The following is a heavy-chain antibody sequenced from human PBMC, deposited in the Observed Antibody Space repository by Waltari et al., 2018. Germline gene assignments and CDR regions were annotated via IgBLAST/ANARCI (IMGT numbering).Heavy chain of an antibody. D-gene: IGHD1-26*01. Sequence: QVQLVLSGAEVKKPGSSVKVSCKASGGTFSSYAISWVRQAPGQGLEWMGGISPSFGTANYAQKFQGRVTITADESTSTAYMELSSLRSEDTAVYYCARDRGGSYSYGMDVWGQGTTVTVSS. CDR2: ISPSFGTA. CDR3: ARDRGGSYSYGMDV. J-gene: IGHJ6*02. CDR1: GGTFSSYA. V-gene: IGHV1-69*13.